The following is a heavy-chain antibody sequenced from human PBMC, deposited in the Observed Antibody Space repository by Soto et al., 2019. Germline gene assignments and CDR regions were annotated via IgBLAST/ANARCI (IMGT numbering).Heavy chain of an antibody. CDR3: ARAGPITIFGVVSPTDY. Sequence: GASVKVSCKASGYTFTSYYMHWLRQAPGQGLEWMGIINPSGGSTSYAQKFQGRVTMTRDTSTSTVYMELSSLRSEDTAVCYCARAGPITIFGVVSPTDYWGQGTLVNVSS. V-gene: IGHV1-46*01. CDR1: GYTFTSYY. D-gene: IGHD3-3*01. CDR2: INPSGGST. J-gene: IGHJ4*02.